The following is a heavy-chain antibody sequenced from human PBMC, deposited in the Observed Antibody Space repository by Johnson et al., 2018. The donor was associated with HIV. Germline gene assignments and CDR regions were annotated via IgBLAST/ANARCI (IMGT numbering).Heavy chain of an antibody. CDR3: TKDDYTGAFDI. CDR1: GFTFSSYA. Sequence: QVQLVESGGGLVQPGRSLRLSCADSGFTFSSYAMHWVRQAPGKGLEWVAVISYDGSNKYYDDSVKGRFTISRDNSKNTLYLQMNSLRAEDTAVYYCTKDDYTGAFDIWGQGTMVTVSS. V-gene: IGHV3-30*04. D-gene: IGHD4/OR15-4a*01. J-gene: IGHJ3*02. CDR2: ISYDGSNK.